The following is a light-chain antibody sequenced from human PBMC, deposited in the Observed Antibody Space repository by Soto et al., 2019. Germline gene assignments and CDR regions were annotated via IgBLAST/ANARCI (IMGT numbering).Light chain of an antibody. Sequence: QSVLTQPASVSGSPGQSITISCTGTSSDVGSYNLVSWYQQHPGKAPKLMIYEVSKRPSGVSNRFSGSKSGNTASLTISGLQAEDEADYYCCSYAGSNTYVFGTGTQLTVL. CDR2: EVS. J-gene: IGLJ1*01. CDR3: CSYAGSNTYV. V-gene: IGLV2-23*02. CDR1: SSDVGSYNL.